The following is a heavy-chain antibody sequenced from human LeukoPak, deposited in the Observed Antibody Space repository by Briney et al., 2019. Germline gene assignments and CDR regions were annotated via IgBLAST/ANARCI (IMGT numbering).Heavy chain of an antibody. CDR1: GFTFSSYG. V-gene: IGHV3-30*02. Sequence: GGSLRLSCAASGFTFSSYGMHWVRQSPGKGLEWVAFIRYDGSNKYYADSVKGRFTISRDNAKNSLYLQMNSLRAEDTAVYYCARDSGNYLDAFDIWGQGTMVTVSS. J-gene: IGHJ3*02. CDR2: IRYDGSNK. CDR3: ARDSGNYLDAFDI. D-gene: IGHD1-7*01.